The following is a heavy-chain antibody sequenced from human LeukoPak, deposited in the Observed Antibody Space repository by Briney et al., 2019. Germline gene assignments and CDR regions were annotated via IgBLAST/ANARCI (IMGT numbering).Heavy chain of an antibody. CDR2: IYPGDSDT. J-gene: IGHJ4*02. CDR3: ARESGRVSDY. Sequence: HGESLKISCKGSGYSFTSYWIAWVRQMPGKGLEWMGIIYPGDSDTRCSPSFQGQVTFSADKSISTAYLQWSSLKASDTAIYYCARESGRVSDYWGQGTLVTVSS. D-gene: IGHD2-15*01. CDR1: GYSFTSYW. V-gene: IGHV5-51*01.